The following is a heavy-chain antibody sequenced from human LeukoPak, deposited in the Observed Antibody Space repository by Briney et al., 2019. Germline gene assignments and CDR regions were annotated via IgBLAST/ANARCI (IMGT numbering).Heavy chain of an antibody. Sequence: SETLSLTCAVYGGSFSGYYWSWIRQPPGKGLEWIGEINHSGSTNYNPSLKSRVTISVDTSKNQFSLRLSSVTAADTAVYYCARGRGDYVCEDFDYWGQGTLVTVSS. D-gene: IGHD4-17*01. J-gene: IGHJ4*02. CDR2: INHSGST. CDR1: GGSFSGYY. CDR3: ARGRGDYVCEDFDY. V-gene: IGHV4-34*01.